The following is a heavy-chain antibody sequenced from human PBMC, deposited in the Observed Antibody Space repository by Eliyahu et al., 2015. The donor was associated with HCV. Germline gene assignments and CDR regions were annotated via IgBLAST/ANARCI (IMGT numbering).Heavy chain of an antibody. CDR3: ARGVELLWFGELLPVYFDY. D-gene: IGHD3-10*01. CDR1: GFTFXSYW. Sequence: EVQLVESGGGLVQPGGSLRLSCAASGFTFXSYWMSWVRQAPGKGLEWVANIKQDGSEKYYVDSVKGRFTISRDNAKNSLYLQMNSLRAEDTAVYYCARGVELLWFGELLPVYFDYWGQGTLVTVSS. J-gene: IGHJ4*02. CDR2: IKQDGSEK. V-gene: IGHV3-7*01.